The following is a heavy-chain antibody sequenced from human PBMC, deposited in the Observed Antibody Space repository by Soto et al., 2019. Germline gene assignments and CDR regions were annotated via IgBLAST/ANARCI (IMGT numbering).Heavy chain of an antibody. Sequence: TLSLTCTVSGGSISSGDYYWSWIRQHPGKGLEWIGTIYFSGTTYYNPSLKSRVTISVDTSKSQFSLKLSAVTAADTAVYYCARRDRSGFSYWLDTWGQGTLVTVSS. J-gene: IGHJ5*02. V-gene: IGHV4-31*03. D-gene: IGHD3-22*01. CDR1: GGSISSGDYY. CDR2: IYFSGTT. CDR3: ARRDRSGFSYWLDT.